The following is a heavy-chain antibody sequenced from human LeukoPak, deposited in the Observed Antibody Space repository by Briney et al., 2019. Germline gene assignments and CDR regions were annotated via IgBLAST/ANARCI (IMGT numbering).Heavy chain of an antibody. CDR1: GFTVSSNY. CDR2: IYSGGST. Sequence: PGGSLRLSCAASGFTVSSNYMSWVRQAPGKGLEWVSVIYSGGSTYYADSVKGRFTISRDNSENTLYLQMNSLRAEDTAVYYCAKRGRTVTHAFDIWGQGTMVTVSS. J-gene: IGHJ3*02. V-gene: IGHV3-53*01. CDR3: AKRGRTVTHAFDI. D-gene: IGHD4-17*01.